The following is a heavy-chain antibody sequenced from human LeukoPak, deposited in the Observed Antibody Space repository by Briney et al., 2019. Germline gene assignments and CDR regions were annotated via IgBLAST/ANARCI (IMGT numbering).Heavy chain of an antibody. CDR1: GFTLSSYG. CDR3: ASLSQDGLYYFDY. V-gene: IGHV3-23*01. CDR2: ISGSGGST. J-gene: IGHJ4*02. Sequence: GGSLRLSCAASGFTLSSYGMSWVRQAPGKGLEWVSAISGSGGSTYYADSVKGRFTISRDNSKNTLYLQMNSLRAEDTAVYYCASLSQDGLYYFDYWGQGTLVTVSS. D-gene: IGHD5-24*01.